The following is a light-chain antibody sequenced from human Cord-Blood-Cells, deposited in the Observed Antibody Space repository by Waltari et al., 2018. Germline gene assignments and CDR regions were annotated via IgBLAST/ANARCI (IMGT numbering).Light chain of an antibody. CDR1: QSVSSSY. CDR2: GAS. V-gene: IGKV3-20*01. Sequence: EIVLTQSPGTLSSSPGARATLPCTASQSVSSSYLAWYLQKPGQAPRLLIYGASSRATGIPDRFSGSGSGTDFTLTISRLEPEDFAVYYCQQYGSSPWTFGQGTKVEIK. J-gene: IGKJ1*01. CDR3: QQYGSSPWT.